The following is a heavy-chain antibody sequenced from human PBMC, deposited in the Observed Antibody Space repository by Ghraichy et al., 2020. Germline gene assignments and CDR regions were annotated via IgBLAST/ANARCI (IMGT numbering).Heavy chain of an antibody. D-gene: IGHD1-26*01. CDR2: IYHSGST. J-gene: IGHJ4*02. CDR3: ARVSGSYHFDY. Sequence: SQTLSLTCAVSGYSISSGYYRGWIRQPPGKGLEWIGSIYHSGSTYYNPSLKSRVTISVDTSKNQFSLKLSSVTAADTAVYYCARVSGSYHFDYWGQGTLVTVSS. CDR1: GYSISSGYY. V-gene: IGHV4-38-2*01.